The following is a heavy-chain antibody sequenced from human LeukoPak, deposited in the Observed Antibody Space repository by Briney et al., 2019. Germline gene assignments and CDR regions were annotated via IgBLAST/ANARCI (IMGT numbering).Heavy chain of an antibody. CDR2: IYHSAST. D-gene: IGHD3-10*01. CDR1: GYSITRGYY. J-gene: IGHJ6*03. CDR3: ARSGPYYYHYMDV. Sequence: SESLSLTCTVSGYSITRGYYWGWIRQPPGKGLELIGSIYHSASTYYNPSLKSRVVISVDTSKNQFSLKLNSVIAADTAVYYYARSGPYYYHYMDVWGKGTTVTVSS. V-gene: IGHV4-38-2*02.